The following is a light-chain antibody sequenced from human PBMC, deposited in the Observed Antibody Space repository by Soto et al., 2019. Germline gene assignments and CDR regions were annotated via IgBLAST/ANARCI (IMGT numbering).Light chain of an antibody. CDR1: QNISSW. CDR2: QTS. V-gene: IGKV1-5*03. Sequence: DIQLTQSPSFLSASVGDRVTLTCRASQNISSWLAWYQQKPGKAPNLLIYQTSNLESGVPSRFSGRGSGTEFTLTITSLQSDDFATYYCQQYKRYSKTFGQGTKVDIK. J-gene: IGKJ1*01. CDR3: QQYKRYSKT.